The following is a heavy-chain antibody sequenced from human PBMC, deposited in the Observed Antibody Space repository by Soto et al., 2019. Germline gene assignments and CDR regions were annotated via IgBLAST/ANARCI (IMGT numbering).Heavy chain of an antibody. J-gene: IGHJ6*02. D-gene: IGHD3-22*01. Sequence: SEILSLTPAVSCGSIVSSNWFSWVRQTPGKGLYWIGEIYHSGNTNYNPSLKGRVAISVDKSKNQFSLKLSSVTAADTAVYYCARDTGDSRNYGMDVWGQGTTVTVSS. CDR2: IYHSGNT. CDR3: ARDTGDSRNYGMDV. CDR1: CGSIVSSNW. V-gene: IGHV4-4*02.